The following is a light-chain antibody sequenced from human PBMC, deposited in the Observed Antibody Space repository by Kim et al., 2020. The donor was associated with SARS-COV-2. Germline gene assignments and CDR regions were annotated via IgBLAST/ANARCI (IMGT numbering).Light chain of an antibody. CDR3: HQTYSAPRLT. J-gene: IGKJ5*01. V-gene: IGKV1-39*01. CDR2: AAS. Sequence: SIGDKVTITCRASQNIGTYLNWFQQKPGKAPKLLIFAASALYSGVPSRFSGSGSGSDFALTINSLQSDDFATYFCHQTYSAPRLTFGQGTRLEIK. CDR1: QNIGTY.